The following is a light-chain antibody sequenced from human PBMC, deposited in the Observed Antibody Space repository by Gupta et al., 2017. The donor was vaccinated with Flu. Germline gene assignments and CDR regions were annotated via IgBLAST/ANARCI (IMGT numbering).Light chain of an antibody. J-gene: IGKJ2*03. CDR1: QRVGSNY. CDR3: QQYGNSPYS. Sequence: EIVLTQSPGTLSLSPGERATLSCRASQRVGSNYLAWYQQKPGQAPRLLMYATFSRATGIPDRFSGSGSGTDFTLTISRLESEDGAVYYCQQYGNSPYSFGPGTKLEIK. CDR2: ATF. V-gene: IGKV3-20*01.